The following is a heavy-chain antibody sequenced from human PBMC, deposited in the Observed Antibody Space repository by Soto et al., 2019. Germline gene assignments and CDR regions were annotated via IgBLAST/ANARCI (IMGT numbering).Heavy chain of an antibody. CDR3: ASFWGRTTVTKGIYGMDV. CDR2: IIPIFGTA. CDR1: GGTFSSYA. V-gene: IGHV1-69*01. J-gene: IGHJ6*02. Sequence: QVQLVQSGAEVKKPGSSVKVSCKASGGTFSSYAISGVRQAPGQGLEGMGGIIPIFGTANYAQKFQGRVTITADESTSTAYMELSSLRSEDTAVYYCASFWGRTTVTKGIYGMDVWGQGTTVTVSS. D-gene: IGHD4-4*01.